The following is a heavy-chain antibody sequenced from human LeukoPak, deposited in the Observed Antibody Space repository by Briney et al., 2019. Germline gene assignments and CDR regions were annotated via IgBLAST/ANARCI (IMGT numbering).Heavy chain of an antibody. CDR2: ISGSGDNT. V-gene: IGHV3-23*01. J-gene: IGHJ4*02. Sequence: GGSLRLSCAASGFTFSNYAMNWVRQAPGKGMEWVSAISGSGDNTYHADSVTGRFTISRDNSKNTLYLQMNSLRVEDTAVYYCAKKGLMVRGVIGYYFDYWGQGALVTVSS. CDR1: GFTFSNYA. D-gene: IGHD3-10*01. CDR3: AKKGLMVRGVIGYYFDY.